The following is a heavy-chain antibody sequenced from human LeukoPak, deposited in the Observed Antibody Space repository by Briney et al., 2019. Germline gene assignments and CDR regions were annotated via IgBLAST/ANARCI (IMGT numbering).Heavy chain of an antibody. CDR1: GPGFSGFW. CDR3: ARDPYDGGGYGAFDI. J-gene: IGHJ3*02. D-gene: IGHD3-22*01. V-gene: IGHV3-7*01. Sequence: GSLRLPCAASGPGFSGFWWTWVPPAPGMGLGGGAYINQRGNQVAYVASVRGRFTVSRDNAKNSLYLQMSGLRAEDTAVYYCARDPYDGGGYGAFDIWGRGTMVTVSS. CDR2: INQRGNQV.